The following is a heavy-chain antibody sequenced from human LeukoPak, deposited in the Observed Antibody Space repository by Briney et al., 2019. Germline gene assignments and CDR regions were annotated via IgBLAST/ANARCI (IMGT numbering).Heavy chain of an antibody. CDR3: ARANALYCSSTSCLFDY. Sequence: ASVKVSCKASGYTFTGYCMHWVRQAPGQGLEWMAWINPNSGGTYYAQNFHDRITMTRDTSISTAYMELSRLRSDDTAIYYCARANALYCSSTSCLFDYWGQGTLVTVSS. D-gene: IGHD2-2*01. CDR1: GYTFTGYC. J-gene: IGHJ4*02. CDR2: INPNSGGT. V-gene: IGHV1-2*02.